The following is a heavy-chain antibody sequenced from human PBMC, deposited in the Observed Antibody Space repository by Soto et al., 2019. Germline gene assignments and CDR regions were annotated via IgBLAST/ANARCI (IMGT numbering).Heavy chain of an antibody. V-gene: IGHV1-2*02. D-gene: IGHD3-9*01. CDR3: ARSRVKYYDILTGYYPIFDY. Sequence: ASVKVSCKASGYTFTGYYMHWVRQAPGQGLEWMGWINPNSGGTNYAQKFQGRVTMTRDTSISTAYMELSRLRSGDTAVYYCARSRVKYYDILTGYYPIFDYWGQGTLVTVSS. CDR2: INPNSGGT. J-gene: IGHJ4*02. CDR1: GYTFTGYY.